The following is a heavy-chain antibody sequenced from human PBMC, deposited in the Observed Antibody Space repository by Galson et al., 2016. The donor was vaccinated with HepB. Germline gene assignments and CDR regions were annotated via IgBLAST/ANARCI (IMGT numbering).Heavy chain of an antibody. J-gene: IGHJ4*02. V-gene: IGHV3-23*01. CDR3: AKGPDFWSGYYHFDY. Sequence: SLRLSCAASGFTFSSYALSWVRQAPGKGLEWVSTISDSGGSPYPADSVKGRLTISRDNSKNTLYPQMKSLRAEDTAIYYCAKGPDFWSGYYHFDYWGQGTLVTVSS. CDR1: GFTFSSYA. D-gene: IGHD3-3*01. CDR2: ISDSGGSP.